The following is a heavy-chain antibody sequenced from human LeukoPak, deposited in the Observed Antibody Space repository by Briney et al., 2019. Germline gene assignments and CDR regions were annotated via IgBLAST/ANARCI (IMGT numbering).Heavy chain of an antibody. Sequence: ASVKVSCKASGYTFTGYYMHWVRQAPGQGLEWMGWINPNSGGTNYAQKFQGWVTMTRDTSISTAYMELSRLRSDDTAVYYCAREVDCSGGSCYWFDPWGQGTLVTASS. D-gene: IGHD2-15*01. J-gene: IGHJ5*02. CDR2: INPNSGGT. V-gene: IGHV1-2*04. CDR1: GYTFTGYY. CDR3: AREVDCSGGSCYWFDP.